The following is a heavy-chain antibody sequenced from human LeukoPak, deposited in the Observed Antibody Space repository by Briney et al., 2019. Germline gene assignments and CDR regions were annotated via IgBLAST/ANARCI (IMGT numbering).Heavy chain of an antibody. CDR1: GFSFSTYS. CDR2: IVGSSSNI. J-gene: IGHJ6*02. V-gene: IGHV3-21*04. CDR3: ARGDSSSWYVGYHILDV. Sequence: PGGSLRLSCTASGFSFSTYSMNWVRQAPGKGLEWVSYIVGSSSNIYYADSVKGRFTISRDNAKNSLYLQMNSLRAEDTAVYYCARGDSSSWYVGYHILDVWGQGTTVTVS. D-gene: IGHD6-13*01.